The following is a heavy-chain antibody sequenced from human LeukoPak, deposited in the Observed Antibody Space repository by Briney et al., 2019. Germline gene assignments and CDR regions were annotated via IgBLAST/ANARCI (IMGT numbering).Heavy chain of an antibody. Sequence: PSETLSLTCAVYGGSFSGYYWSWIRQPPGKGLEWIGEINHSGNTNYNPSLKSRVTISVDTSKNQFFLKLSSVTAADTAVYYCARCGGDGFDIWGQGTMVTVSS. CDR1: GGSFSGYY. CDR2: INHSGNT. CDR3: ARCGGDGFDI. J-gene: IGHJ3*02. D-gene: IGHD5-24*01. V-gene: IGHV4-34*09.